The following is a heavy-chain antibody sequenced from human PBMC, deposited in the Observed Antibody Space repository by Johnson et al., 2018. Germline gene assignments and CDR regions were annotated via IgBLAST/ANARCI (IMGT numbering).Heavy chain of an antibody. CDR2: ISYDGSNK. CDR3: ARETGYIYGWNDAFDI. J-gene: IGHJ3*02. Sequence: QVQLVQSGGGVVQPGRSXRLSCAVSGFIFSRYAMNWVRQAPGKGLEWVAVISYDGSNKYYADSVKGRFTVSRDDSRNTLYLQMNSLRAEDTAVYYCARETGYIYGWNDAFDIWGQGTMVTVSS. V-gene: IGHV3-30*04. CDR1: GFIFSRYA. D-gene: IGHD5-18*01.